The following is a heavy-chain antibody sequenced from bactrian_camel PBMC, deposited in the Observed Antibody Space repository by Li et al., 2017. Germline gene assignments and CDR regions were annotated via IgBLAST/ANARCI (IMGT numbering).Heavy chain of an antibody. CDR2: ITNDGLT. Sequence: HVQLVESGGGSVQAGGSLTLSCAASGYTSSRSSSYYCMGWSRQAPGKEREGVAAITNDGLTSYRDSVKGRFTISRDNVEHALYLQMNSLQPEDTAMYYCATFRPCMSARQALNELQSTLPLGHGTQVTVS. D-gene: IGHD3*01. J-gene: IGHJ4*01. CDR1: GYTSSRSSSYYC. V-gene: IGHV3S57*01.